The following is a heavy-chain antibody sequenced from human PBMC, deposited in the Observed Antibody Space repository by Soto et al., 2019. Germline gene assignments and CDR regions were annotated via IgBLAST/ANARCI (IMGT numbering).Heavy chain of an antibody. CDR1: GGSMSSYY. CDR3: ARGVIH. V-gene: IGHV4-59*01. CDR2: TYGSGST. J-gene: IGHJ4*02. Sequence: SETLSLTCTVSGGSMSSYYWSWIRQPPGKGLELIGNTYGSGSTNYNPSLKSRVAISIDTSKSQFSLRLSSVAAADTAVYYCARGVIHWGQGTLVTVS. D-gene: IGHD2-21*01.